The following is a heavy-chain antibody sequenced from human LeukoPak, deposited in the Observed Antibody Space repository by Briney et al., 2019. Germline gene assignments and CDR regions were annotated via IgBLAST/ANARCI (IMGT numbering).Heavy chain of an antibody. CDR3: VTCDNSGYHDF. D-gene: IGHD3-22*01. Sequence: ASVKVSCKTSGYAFTGYYIHWVRQVPGQGLEWMGCMNPNDGASDYAQKFQGRVTLTRDTSISTAYLELRRLRSDDTAVLYCVTCDNSGYHDFWGQGTLVLVSS. V-gene: IGHV1-2*02. J-gene: IGHJ4*02. CDR2: MNPNDGAS. CDR1: GYAFTGYY.